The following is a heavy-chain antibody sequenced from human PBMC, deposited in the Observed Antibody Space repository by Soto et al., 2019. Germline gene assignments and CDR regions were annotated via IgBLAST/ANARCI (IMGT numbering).Heavy chain of an antibody. D-gene: IGHD2-2*02. Sequence: PGGSLRLSCAASGFTFSNAWMNWVRQAPGKGLEWVGRIKSKTDGGTTDYAAPVKGRFTISRDDSKNTLYLQMNSLKTEDTAEYNCPTTGPRIPYGRDVWGKGNRVTFS. CDR2: IKSKTDGGTT. CDR3: PTTGPRIPYGRDV. J-gene: IGHJ6*04. V-gene: IGHV3-15*07. CDR1: GFTFSNAW.